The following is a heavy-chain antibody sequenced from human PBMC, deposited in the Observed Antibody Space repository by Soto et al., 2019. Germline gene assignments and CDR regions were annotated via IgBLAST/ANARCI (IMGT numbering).Heavy chain of an antibody. V-gene: IGHV4-4*02. D-gene: IGHD2-2*01. J-gene: IGHJ5*02. CDR1: GGSISSSNW. Sequence: SETLSLTCAVSGGSISSSNWWSWVRQPPGKGLEWIGEIYHSGSTNYNPSLKSRVTISVDKSKNQFSLKLSSVTAADTAVYYCARYLPAAIVSDPWFDPWGQGTLVTVSS. CDR3: ARYLPAAIVSDPWFDP. CDR2: IYHSGST.